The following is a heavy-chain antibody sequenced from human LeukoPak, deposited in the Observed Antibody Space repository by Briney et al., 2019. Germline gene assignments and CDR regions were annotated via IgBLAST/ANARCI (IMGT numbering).Heavy chain of an antibody. J-gene: IGHJ4*02. Sequence: SETLSLTCAVYGGSSSGYYWSWIRQPPGKGLEWIGEINHSGSTNYNPSLKSRVTISVDTSKNQFSLKLSSVTAADTAVYYCARAQGYSGYDFWGQGTLVTVSS. CDR1: GGSSSGYY. CDR3: ARAQGYSGYDF. D-gene: IGHD5-12*01. CDR2: INHSGST. V-gene: IGHV4-34*01.